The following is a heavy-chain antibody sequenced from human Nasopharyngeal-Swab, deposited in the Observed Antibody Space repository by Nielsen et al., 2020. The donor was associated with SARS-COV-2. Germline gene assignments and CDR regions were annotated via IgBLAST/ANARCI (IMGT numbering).Heavy chain of an antibody. CDR3: ARAPSPPYSSSYYYYGMDV. J-gene: IGHJ6*02. Sequence: WIRQPPGKGLEWVAVISYDGSNKYYADSVKGRFTISRDNSKNTLYLRVNSLRAEDTAVYYCARAPSPPYSSSYYYYGMDVWGQGTTVTVSS. V-gene: IGHV3-30*04. D-gene: IGHD6-6*01. CDR2: ISYDGSNK.